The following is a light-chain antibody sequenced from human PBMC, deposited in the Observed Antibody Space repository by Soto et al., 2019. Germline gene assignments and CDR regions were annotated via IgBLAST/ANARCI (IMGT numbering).Light chain of an antibody. CDR1: QSVSSSY. CDR2: GAS. V-gene: IGKV3-20*01. Sequence: EIVLTQSPGTLSLSPGERATLSCRASQSVSSSYLAWYQQKPGQAPRLLIYGASSRATGIPDRFSGSGSGTDFTLTIRKLEPEDLAVDYCQQYGSSPLFTFGPGTKVDIK. J-gene: IGKJ3*01. CDR3: QQYGSSPLFT.